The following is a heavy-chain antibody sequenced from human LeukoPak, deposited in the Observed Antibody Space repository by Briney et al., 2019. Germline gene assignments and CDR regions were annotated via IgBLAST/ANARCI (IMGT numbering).Heavy chain of an antibody. J-gene: IGHJ3*02. D-gene: IGHD3-9*01. CDR2: IYSGGST. CDR3: ARVIVTGYYDAFDI. Sequence: GGSLRLSCAASGFTISSNHMSWVRQAPGKGLEWVSVIYSGGSTYYADAVKGRFTISRDNSKNTLYLQMNSLRAEDTAVYYCARVIVTGYYDAFDIWGQGTMVTVSS. CDR1: GFTISSNH. V-gene: IGHV3-53*01.